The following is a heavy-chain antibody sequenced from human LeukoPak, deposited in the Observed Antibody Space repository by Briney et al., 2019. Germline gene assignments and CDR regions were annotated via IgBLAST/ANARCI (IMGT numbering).Heavy chain of an antibody. V-gene: IGHV3-23*01. Sequence: GGSLRLSCAASGFTFSNYAMSWVRQAPGKGLEWVSAISISGDGTYYADSVKGRFTISRDNAKNSLYLQMNSLRAEDTAVYYCARLLYSGYDYWGQGTLVTVFS. CDR2: ISISGDGT. J-gene: IGHJ4*02. D-gene: IGHD5-12*01. CDR3: ARLLYSGYDY. CDR1: GFTFSNYA.